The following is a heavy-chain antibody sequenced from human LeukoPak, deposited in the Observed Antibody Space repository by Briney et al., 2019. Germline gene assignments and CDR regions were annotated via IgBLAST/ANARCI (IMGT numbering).Heavy chain of an antibody. CDR1: EFTFSSYS. CDR2: ITNSGNSK. CDR3: ARGAYYYDSSGYSLADYYFDY. Sequence: PGGSLRLSCAASEFTFSSYSMNWVRQAPGKGLEWVSYITNSGNSKSYADSVKGRFTISRDNTKNSLYLQMNGLRAEDTAVYYCARGAYYYDSSGYSLADYYFDYWGQGTLVTVSS. D-gene: IGHD3-22*01. V-gene: IGHV3-48*01. J-gene: IGHJ4*02.